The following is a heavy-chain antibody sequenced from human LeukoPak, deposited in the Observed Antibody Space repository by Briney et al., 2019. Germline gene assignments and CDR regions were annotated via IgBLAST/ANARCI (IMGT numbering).Heavy chain of an antibody. CDR1: GYTLTELS. CDR3: ATPIPIFGVVLGFDI. V-gene: IGHV1-24*01. Sequence: ASVKVSCKVSGYTLTELSMHWVRQAPGKGLEWMGGFHPEDGETIYAQKFQGRVTMTEDTSTDTAYMELSSLRSEDTAVYYCATPIPIFGVVLGFDIWGQGTMVTVSS. J-gene: IGHJ3*02. D-gene: IGHD3-3*01. CDR2: FHPEDGET.